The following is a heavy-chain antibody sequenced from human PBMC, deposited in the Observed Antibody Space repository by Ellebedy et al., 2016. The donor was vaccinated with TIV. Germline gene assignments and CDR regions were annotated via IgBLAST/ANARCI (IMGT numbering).Heavy chain of an antibody. CDR2: FIPLFGTA. D-gene: IGHD2-15*01. V-gene: IGHV1-69*13. J-gene: IGHJ3*02. Sequence: ASVKVSXXASGGTFSIYALSWVRQTRGQGLELKGGFIPLFGTANYPPKFQGRVTITADDSTNTAYMELSSLRSEDTAVYYCAKKYGDSSDIDLDAFDIWGQGTMVTVSS. CDR1: GGTFSIYA. CDR3: AKKYGDSSDIDLDAFDI.